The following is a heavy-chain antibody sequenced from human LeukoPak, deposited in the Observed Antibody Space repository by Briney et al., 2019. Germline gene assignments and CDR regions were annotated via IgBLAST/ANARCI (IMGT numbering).Heavy chain of an antibody. CDR3: AKEERWLQVASDY. V-gene: IGHV3-23*01. Sequence: GGSLRLSCAASGFTFSSYAMSWVRQAPGKGLHWVSAISGSGGSTYCADSVKGRFTISRDNSKNTLYLQMNSLRAEDTAVYYCAKEERWLQVASDYWGQGTLVTVSS. CDR2: ISGSGGST. CDR1: GFTFSSYA. J-gene: IGHJ4*02. D-gene: IGHD5-24*01.